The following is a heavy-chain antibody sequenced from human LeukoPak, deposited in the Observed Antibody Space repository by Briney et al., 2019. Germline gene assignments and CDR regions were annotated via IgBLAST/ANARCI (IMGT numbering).Heavy chain of an antibody. CDR2: IIPIFGIA. J-gene: IGHJ5*02. CDR3: ARVGPTYSSLRPNWFDP. Sequence: SVKVSCKASGGTFSSYAISWVRQAPGQGLEWMGRIIPIFGIANYAQKFQGRVTITADKSTSTAYMELSSLRSDDTAVYYCARVGPTYSSLRPNWFDPWGQGTLVTVSS. V-gene: IGHV1-69*04. CDR1: GGTFSSYA. D-gene: IGHD6-13*01.